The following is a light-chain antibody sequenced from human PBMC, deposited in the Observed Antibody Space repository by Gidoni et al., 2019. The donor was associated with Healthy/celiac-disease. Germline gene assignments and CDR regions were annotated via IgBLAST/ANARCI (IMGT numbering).Light chain of an antibody. CDR2: DAS. CDR1: QSISSW. Sequence: DIQMTHSPSTLSASVGDRVTITCRASQSISSWLAWYQQKPGKAPNLLIYDASSLESGVPSRFSGSGSGTEFTLTISSLQTDDFATYYCQQYNSYSWTFGQGTKVEIK. J-gene: IGKJ1*01. V-gene: IGKV1-5*01. CDR3: QQYNSYSWT.